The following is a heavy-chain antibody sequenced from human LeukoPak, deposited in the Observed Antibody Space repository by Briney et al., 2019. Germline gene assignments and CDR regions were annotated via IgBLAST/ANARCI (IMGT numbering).Heavy chain of an antibody. CDR3: ARAGYYYDSSGSEDAFDI. CDR2: IYYSGST. CDR1: GGSISSYY. V-gene: IGHV4-59*01. D-gene: IGHD3-22*01. Sequence: SETLSLTGTVSGGSISSYYWSWIRQPPGKGLEWIGYIYYSGSTNYNPSLKSRVTISVDTSKNQFSLKLSSVTAADTAVYYCARAGYYYDSSGSEDAFDIWGQGTMVTVSS. J-gene: IGHJ3*02.